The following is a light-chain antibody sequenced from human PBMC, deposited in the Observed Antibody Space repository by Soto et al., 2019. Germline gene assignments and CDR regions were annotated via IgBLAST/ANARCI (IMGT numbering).Light chain of an antibody. CDR3: QQYNDCLWT. V-gene: IGKV3-15*01. CDR2: GAS. J-gene: IGKJ1*01. CDR1: QSVTYN. Sequence: ETMMTPSPATLAASPGERVTLSCRATQSVTYNLAWYQQKPGQAPRLLIYGASTRATGIPARFSGRGSGTEFTLTFTSLQSEDLAVYKWQQYNDCLWTCGQGTKV.